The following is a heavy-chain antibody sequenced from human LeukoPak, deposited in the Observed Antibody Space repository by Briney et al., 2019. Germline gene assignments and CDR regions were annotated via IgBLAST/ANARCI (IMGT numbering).Heavy chain of an antibody. J-gene: IGHJ3*02. CDR1: GFTFSSYG. V-gene: IGHV3-30*03. Sequence: GGSLRLSCAASGFTFSSYGMLWVRQAPGKGLEWVAVISYDGSNKYYADSVKGRFTISRDNSKNTLYLQMNSLRAEDTAVYYCAILSEIVGATFDAFDTWGQGTMVTVSS. D-gene: IGHD1-26*01. CDR2: ISYDGSNK. CDR3: AILSEIVGATFDAFDT.